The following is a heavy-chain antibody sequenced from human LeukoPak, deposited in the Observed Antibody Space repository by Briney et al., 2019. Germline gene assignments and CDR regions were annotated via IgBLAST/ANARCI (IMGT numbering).Heavy chain of an antibody. CDR1: GFAFSYYW. Sequence: GGSLRLSCAASGFAFSYYWMNWVRQAPGKGLEWVANIKQDGSEKSYVDSVKGRFTISRDNAKNTLYLQMTTLRAEDTAVYFCAKHTSDWYKEGANWGQGTSVTVSS. D-gene: IGHD6-19*01. CDR3: AKHTSDWYKEGAN. CDR2: IKQDGSEK. V-gene: IGHV3-7*01. J-gene: IGHJ4*02.